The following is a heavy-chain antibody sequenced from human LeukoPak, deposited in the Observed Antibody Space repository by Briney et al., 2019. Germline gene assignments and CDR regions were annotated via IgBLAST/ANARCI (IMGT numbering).Heavy chain of an antibody. CDR3: ARDSTYYYESGSSGPHYFDS. J-gene: IGHJ4*02. CDR1: GFTFSSYA. D-gene: IGHD3-10*01. V-gene: IGHV3-30*01. Sequence: GKSLRLSCAASGFTFSSYAMHWVRQAPGKGLEWVALISFDGVYTYYADSVKGRLAISRDNSENTLYLQLNSLRAEDTAVYYCARDSTYYYESGSSGPHYFDSWGQGTLVTVSS. CDR2: ISFDGVYT.